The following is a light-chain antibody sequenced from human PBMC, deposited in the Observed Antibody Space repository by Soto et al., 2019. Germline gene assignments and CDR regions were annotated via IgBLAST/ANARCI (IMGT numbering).Light chain of an antibody. V-gene: IGKV3-15*01. CDR1: QNVSSD. CDR3: QQYNNWPPNT. Sequence: LVLTQSPATLSVSPGERATLSCRASQNVSSDLAWYQQKPGQAPRLLIFHASTRATGMPARFSGSGSGTEFTLSISILQSEDFAGYYCQQYNNWPPNTFGGGTKVDIK. CDR2: HAS. J-gene: IGKJ4*01.